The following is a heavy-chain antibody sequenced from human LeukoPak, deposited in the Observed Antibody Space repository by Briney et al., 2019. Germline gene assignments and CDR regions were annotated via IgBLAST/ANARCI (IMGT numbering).Heavy chain of an antibody. D-gene: IGHD5-18*01. CDR3: ATFGYNYGWRNFAY. Sequence: KPSETLSLTCTVSGGSISTYHWSWIRQPPVKVLEGIGYIYASGSTNYNPSLKSRVTISLDTSNNQFSLKLISVTAADTAVYYCATFGYNYGWRNFAYSGQGTLVTVSS. J-gene: IGHJ4*02. CDR1: GGSISTYH. V-gene: IGHV4-4*08. CDR2: IYASGST.